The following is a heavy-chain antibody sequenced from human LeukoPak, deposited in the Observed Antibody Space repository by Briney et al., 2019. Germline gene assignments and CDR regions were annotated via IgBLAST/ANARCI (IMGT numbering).Heavy chain of an antibody. CDR2: IGGSGSST. CDR1: GFTFSNYA. J-gene: IGHJ4*02. CDR3: AKMPVSYSSGWTNFDY. D-gene: IGHD6-19*01. Sequence: GGSLRLSCAASGFTFSNYAMSWVRQAPGKGLEWVSGIGGSGSSTYYADSVKGRFTISRDNSKNTLYVQMNSLRAGDTAVYFCAKMPVSYSSGWTNFDYWGQGTLVTVSS. V-gene: IGHV3-23*01.